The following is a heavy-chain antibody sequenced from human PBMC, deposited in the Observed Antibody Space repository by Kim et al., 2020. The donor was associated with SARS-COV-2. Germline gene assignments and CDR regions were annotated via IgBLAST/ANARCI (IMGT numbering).Heavy chain of an antibody. Sequence: GGSLRLSCAASGFTFSNAWMSWVRQAPGKGLEWVGRIKSKTDGGTTDYAAPVKGRFTISRDDSKNTLYLQMNSLKTEDTAVYYCTTHYGDSSDAFDIWGQGTMVTVSS. J-gene: IGHJ3*02. CDR3: TTHYGDSSDAFDI. CDR1: GFTFSNAW. D-gene: IGHD4-17*01. V-gene: IGHV3-15*01. CDR2: IKSKTDGGTT.